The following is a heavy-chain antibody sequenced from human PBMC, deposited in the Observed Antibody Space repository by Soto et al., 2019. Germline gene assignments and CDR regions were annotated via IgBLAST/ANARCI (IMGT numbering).Heavy chain of an antibody. V-gene: IGHV1-18*01. CDR2: ISAYNGNT. D-gene: IGHD3-3*01. CDR3: ARDPRIDFWSGPDY. Sequence: ASRKVSCKASGYTFTSYGISWVRQAPGQGLEWRGWISAYNGNTNYAQKLQGRVTMTTDTSTCTAYRELRSLRSDDTAVYYCARDPRIDFWSGPDYWGQGTLVTVSS. CDR1: GYTFTSYG. J-gene: IGHJ4*02.